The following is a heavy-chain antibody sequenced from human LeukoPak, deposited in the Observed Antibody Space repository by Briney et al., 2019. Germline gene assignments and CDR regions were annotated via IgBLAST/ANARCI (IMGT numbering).Heavy chain of an antibody. CDR1: GFTFSPYW. CDR2: INGDGSST. CDR3: AREASPGRLDY. Sequence: GGSLRLSCAASGFTFSPYWMHWVRQAPGKGLVWVSRINGDGSSTGYADSVKGRFTISRDNAKNTLYLQMNSLRVEDTAVYYCAREASPGRLDYWGQGTLVTVSS. J-gene: IGHJ4*02. V-gene: IGHV3-74*01.